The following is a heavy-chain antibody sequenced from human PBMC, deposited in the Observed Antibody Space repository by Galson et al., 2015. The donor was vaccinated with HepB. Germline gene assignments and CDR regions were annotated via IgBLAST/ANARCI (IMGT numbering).Heavy chain of an antibody. D-gene: IGHD3-10*01. V-gene: IGHV3-30-3*01. Sequence: SLRLSCAASGFTFSSYAMHWVRQAPGKGLEWVAVISYDGSNKYYADSVKGRFTISRDNSKNTLYLQMNSLRAEDTAVYYCARGRDLSIDYWGQGTLVTVSS. CDR1: GFTFSSYA. CDR3: ARGRDLSIDY. CDR2: ISYDGSNK. J-gene: IGHJ4*02.